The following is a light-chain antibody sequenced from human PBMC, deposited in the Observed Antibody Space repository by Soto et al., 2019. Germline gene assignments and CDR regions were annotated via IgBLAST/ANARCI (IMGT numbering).Light chain of an antibody. V-gene: IGLV1-40*01. CDR2: GDN. J-gene: IGLJ1*01. CDR3: QSYDIRMNRV. Sequence: QSVLSQPPSVSGAPGQRITISCTGSSSNIGANYDVHWYRQVPGTAPKLLISGDNNRPSGVAYRFSGSKSGTSASLAITRLQAEDEADYYCQSYDIRMNRVFGTGTKLTVL. CDR1: SSNIGANYD.